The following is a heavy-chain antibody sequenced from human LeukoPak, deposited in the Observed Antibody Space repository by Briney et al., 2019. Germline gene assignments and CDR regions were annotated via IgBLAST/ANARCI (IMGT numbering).Heavy chain of an antibody. V-gene: IGHV3-30*02. D-gene: IGHD5-18*01. CDR3: AKAAMVLYYFDY. CDR2: IRYDGSNK. J-gene: IGHJ4*02. Sequence: PGGSLRLSCAASGFTFSSYGMHWVRQAPGKGLEWVAFIRYDGSNKYYADSVKGRFTISRDNSKNTLYLQMNSPRAEDTAVYYCAKAAMVLYYFDYWGQGTLVTVSS. CDR1: GFTFSSYG.